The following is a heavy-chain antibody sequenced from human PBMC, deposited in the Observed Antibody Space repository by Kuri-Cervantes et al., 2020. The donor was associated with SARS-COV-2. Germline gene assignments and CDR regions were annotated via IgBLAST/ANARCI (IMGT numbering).Heavy chain of an antibody. CDR2: INPNSGGT. D-gene: IGHD3-22*01. J-gene: IGHJ3*02. Sequence: ASVKVSCKASGYTFTGYYMHWVRQAPGQGLEWMGWINPNSGGTNYAQKFQGWVTMTRDTSISTVYMELSRLRSDDTAVYYCARSTPFRELVVISRGGAFEIWGQGTMVTVSS. V-gene: IGHV1-2*04. CDR3: ARSTPFRELVVISRGGAFEI. CDR1: GYTFTGYY.